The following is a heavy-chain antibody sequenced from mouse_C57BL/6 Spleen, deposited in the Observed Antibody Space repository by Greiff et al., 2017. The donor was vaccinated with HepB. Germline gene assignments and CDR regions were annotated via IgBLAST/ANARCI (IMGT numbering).Heavy chain of an antibody. CDR1: GYTFTSYG. V-gene: IGHV1-81*01. Sequence: VQLQQSGAELARPGASVKLSCKASGYTFTSYGISWVKQRTGQGLEWIGEIYPRSGNTYYNEKFKGKATLTADKSSSTAYMELRSLTSEDSAVYFCARPYYGSSRYAMDYWGQGTSVTVSS. D-gene: IGHD1-1*01. CDR3: ARPYYGSSRYAMDY. J-gene: IGHJ4*01. CDR2: IYPRSGNT.